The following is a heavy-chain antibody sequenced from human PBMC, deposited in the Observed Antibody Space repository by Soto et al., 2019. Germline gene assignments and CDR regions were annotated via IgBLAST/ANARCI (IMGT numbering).Heavy chain of an antibody. Sequence: GASVKVSCKASGYTFTSYAMHWVRQAPGQRLEWMGWINAGNGNTKYSQKFQGRVTITRDTSASTAYMELSSLRSEDTAVYYCARDRRVVVESRWFDPWGQGTLVTVSS. V-gene: IGHV1-3*01. CDR1: GYTFTSYA. CDR3: ARDRRVVVESRWFDP. CDR2: INAGNGNT. D-gene: IGHD2-15*01. J-gene: IGHJ5*02.